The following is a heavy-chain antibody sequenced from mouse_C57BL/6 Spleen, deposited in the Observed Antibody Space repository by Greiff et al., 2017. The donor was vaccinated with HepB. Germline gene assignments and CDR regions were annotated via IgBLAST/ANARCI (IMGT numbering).Heavy chain of an antibody. J-gene: IGHJ2*01. CDR2: IDPETGGT. Sequence: VQLQQSGAELVRPGASVTLSCKASGYTFTDYEMHWVKQTPVHGLEWIGAIDPETGGTAYNQKFKGKAILTADKSSSTAYMELRSLTSEDSAVYYCTRRYLLWDYWGQGTTLTVSS. CDR3: TRRYLLWDY. D-gene: IGHD2-1*01. V-gene: IGHV1-15*01. CDR1: GYTFTDYE.